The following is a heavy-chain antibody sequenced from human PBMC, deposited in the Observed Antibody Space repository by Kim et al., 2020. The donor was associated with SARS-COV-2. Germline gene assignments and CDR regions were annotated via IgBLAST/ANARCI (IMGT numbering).Heavy chain of an antibody. CDR2: TYYSGST. V-gene: IGHV4-59*01. J-gene: IGHJ4*02. Sequence: SETLSLTCTVSGGSISSYSWSWIRQPPGKGLEWIGYTYYSGSTNYNPSLKSRVTISVDTSKNQFSLKLSSVTAADTAVYYCARDGIGSCSSNSCSLHFDYWGQGTLVTVSS. CDR1: GGSISSYS. D-gene: IGHD2-2*01. CDR3: ARDGIGSCSSNSCSLHFDY.